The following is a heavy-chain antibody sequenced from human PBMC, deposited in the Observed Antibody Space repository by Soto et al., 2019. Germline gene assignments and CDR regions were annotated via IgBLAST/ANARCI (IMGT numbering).Heavy chain of an antibody. D-gene: IGHD2-15*01. Sequence: QGELVQSGAEVKKPGASLKVSCKASGYTFSNYAISWVRQAPGQGLEWMGWTSPYDDNTVYAQKFQGRVTMTSDTSTSTAYMEVRNLRSDDTATYYCARQHCSDTSCSFHFDYWGQGTLVTVSS. CDR2: TSPYDDNT. J-gene: IGHJ4*02. CDR3: ARQHCSDTSCSFHFDY. V-gene: IGHV1-18*01. CDR1: GYTFSNYA.